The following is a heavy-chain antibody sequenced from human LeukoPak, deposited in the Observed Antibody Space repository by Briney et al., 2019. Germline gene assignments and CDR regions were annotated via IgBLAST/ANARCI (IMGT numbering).Heavy chain of an antibody. Sequence: GGSLRLSCTGSGFTFSNSVMGWVRQAPGKGLAWVSDIDGSGGGTFYADSVRGRFTISRDNSKNTLSLQMNSLRAEGTAVYFCAKRPLPNGGPHDYWGQGTLVTVYS. J-gene: IGHJ4*02. CDR1: GFTFSNSV. V-gene: IGHV3-23*01. CDR3: AKRPLPNGGPHDY. CDR2: IDGSGGGT. D-gene: IGHD4-23*01.